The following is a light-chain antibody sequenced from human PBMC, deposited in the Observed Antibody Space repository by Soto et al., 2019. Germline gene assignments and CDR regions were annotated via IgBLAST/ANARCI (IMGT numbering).Light chain of an antibody. CDR3: QQYNRYSLT. Sequence: QMNQSPATVSASVGDRVTITCRASQRISSGLGWDQEKAGEAPKRLSDEASRLERGVEERVRGRGCETEITLTINNLQPDDFATYHCQQYNRYSLTFGGGTKVDIK. CDR2: EAS. V-gene: IGKV1-5*01. J-gene: IGKJ4*01. CDR1: QRISSG.